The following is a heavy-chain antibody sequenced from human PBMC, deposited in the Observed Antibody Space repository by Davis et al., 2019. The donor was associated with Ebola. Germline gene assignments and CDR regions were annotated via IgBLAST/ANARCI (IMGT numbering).Heavy chain of an antibody. Sequence: MPSETLSLTCTVSGGSISSYYWSWIRRPPGKGLEWIGYIYYSGSTNYNPSLKSRVTISVDTSKNQFSLKLSSVTAADTAVYYCARGPLQIFDYWGQGTLVTVSS. J-gene: IGHJ4*02. CDR1: GGSISSYY. CDR3: ARGPLQIFDY. V-gene: IGHV4-59*12. D-gene: IGHD4-11*01. CDR2: IYYSGST.